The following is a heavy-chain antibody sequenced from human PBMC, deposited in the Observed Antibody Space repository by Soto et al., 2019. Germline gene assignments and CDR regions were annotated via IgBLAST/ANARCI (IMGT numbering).Heavy chain of an antibody. CDR1: GGSISNGGYY. CDR2: IYYSGST. J-gene: IGHJ5*02. Sequence: QVQLQESGPGLVKPSQTLSLTCTVSGGSISNGGYYWSWIRQHPGKGLEWIGYIYYSGSTYYNPSLKSRVTISVDTSKNQFSLKLSSVTAADTAVYYCARGVAAYYYGSGNWFDPWGQGTLVTVSS. D-gene: IGHD3-10*01. CDR3: ARGVAAYYYGSGNWFDP. V-gene: IGHV4-31*03.